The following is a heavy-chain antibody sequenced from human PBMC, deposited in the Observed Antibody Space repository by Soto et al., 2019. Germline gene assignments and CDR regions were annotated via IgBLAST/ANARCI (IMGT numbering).Heavy chain of an antibody. CDR2: VSANGQGI. Sequence: PGGSLRLSCTASGFTFSSSAISWVRQAPGKGLEWVSAVSANGQGIYYADSVRGRFTISRDNSKNTVFLHMDSLSAEDTAVYYCAKDRHYPRDYFHYWGQGTLVTVS. J-gene: IGHJ4*02. V-gene: IGHV3-23*01. D-gene: IGHD3-10*01. CDR1: GFTFSSSA. CDR3: AKDRHYPRDYFHY.